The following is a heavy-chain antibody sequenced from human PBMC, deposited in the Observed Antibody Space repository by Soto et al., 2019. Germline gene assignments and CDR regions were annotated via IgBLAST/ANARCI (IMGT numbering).Heavy chain of an antibody. CDR1: GFTFNMYW. Sequence: PGGSLRLSCAGSGFTFNMYWMHWVRQVPGKGPVWVARIYNDGTYADYADSVKGRFTISRDNSKNVLSLEMNSLRAEDTATYFCAKGSIEYSASVDNWGQGTLVTVSS. D-gene: IGHD5-12*01. J-gene: IGHJ4*02. CDR2: IYNDGTYA. CDR3: AKGSIEYSASVDN. V-gene: IGHV3-74*01.